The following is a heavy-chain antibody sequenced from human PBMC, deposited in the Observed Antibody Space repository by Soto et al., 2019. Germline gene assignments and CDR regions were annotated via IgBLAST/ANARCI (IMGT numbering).Heavy chain of an antibody. D-gene: IGHD2-8*01. J-gene: IGHJ5*02. CDR1: GYTFTSYG. CDR3: ARNGDIVLMVYAPQEDNWFDP. Sequence: ASVKVSCKASGYTFTSYGISWVRQAPGQGLEWMGWISAYNGNTNYAQKLQGRVTMTTDTSTSTAYMELRSLRSDDTAVYYCARNGDIVLMVYAPQEDNWFDPWGQGTLVTVSS. V-gene: IGHV1-18*04. CDR2: ISAYNGNT.